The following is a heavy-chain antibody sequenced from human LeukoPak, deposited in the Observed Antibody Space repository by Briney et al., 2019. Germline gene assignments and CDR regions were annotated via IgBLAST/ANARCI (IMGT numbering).Heavy chain of an antibody. D-gene: IGHD3-3*01. CDR3: AKGYSYYDFWSGYPEGDSYYFDY. CDR2: ISYDGSNK. CDR1: GFTFSSYG. Sequence: GGSLRLSCAASGFTFSSYGMHGGRQAPGKGLEWVAVISYDGSNKYYADSVKGRFTISRDNSKNTLYLQMNSLRAEDTAVYYCAKGYSYYDFWSGYPEGDSYYFDYWGRGTLVTVSS. V-gene: IGHV3-30*18. J-gene: IGHJ4*02.